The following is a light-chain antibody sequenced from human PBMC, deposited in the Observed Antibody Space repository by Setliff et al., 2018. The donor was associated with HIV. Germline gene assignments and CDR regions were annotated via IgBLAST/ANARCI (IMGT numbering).Light chain of an antibody. CDR3: CSYTSSSTYV. J-gene: IGLJ1*01. V-gene: IGLV2-14*01. Sequence: SALTQPASVSGSPGQSITISCTGTSSDLGGYNYVSWYQQHPGKAPKLMIYEVSNRPSGVSNRFSGSKSGNTASLTISGLQAEDEADYYCCSYTSSSTYVFGTGTKVTVL. CDR2: EVS. CDR1: SSDLGGYNY.